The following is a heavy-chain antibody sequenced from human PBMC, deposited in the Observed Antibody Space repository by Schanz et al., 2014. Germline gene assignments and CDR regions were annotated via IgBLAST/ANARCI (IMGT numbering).Heavy chain of an antibody. J-gene: IGHJ4*01. CDR2: ISAYNGNT. Sequence: QVQLVQSGAEVKKPGASVKVSCKASGYTFTSYGISWVRQAPGQGLEWMGWISAYNGNTKYPQKLQGRVTMTTDTSTSTAYMELSSLRSDDTAVYYCARSAGRDCCSGYCTRFDYWGHGPLVTVSS. CDR1: GYTFTSYG. CDR3: ARSAGRDCCSGYCTRFDY. V-gene: IGHV1-18*01. D-gene: IGHD3-3*01.